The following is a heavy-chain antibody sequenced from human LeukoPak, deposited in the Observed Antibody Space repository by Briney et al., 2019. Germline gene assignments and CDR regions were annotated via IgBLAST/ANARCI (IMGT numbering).Heavy chain of an antibody. CDR3: ASILGYCSSTSCYAFDY. Sequence: PGGSLRLSCAASGFTFSDYYISWIRQAPGKGLEWVSYISSSGSTKYYADSVKGRFTIHRDNAKNSLYLQMNSLRAEDTAVYYCASILGYCSSTSCYAFDYWGQGTLVTVSS. D-gene: IGHD2-2*01. V-gene: IGHV3-11*04. J-gene: IGHJ4*02. CDR2: ISSSGSTK. CDR1: GFTFSDYY.